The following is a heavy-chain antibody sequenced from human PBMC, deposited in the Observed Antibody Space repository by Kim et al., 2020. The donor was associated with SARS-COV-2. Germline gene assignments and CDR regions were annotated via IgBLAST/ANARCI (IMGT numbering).Heavy chain of an antibody. V-gene: IGHV4-34*01. CDR1: GGSFSGYY. CDR2: INHSGST. J-gene: IGHJ6*03. Sequence: SETLSLTCAVYGGSFSGYYWSWIRQPPGKGLEWIGEINHSGSTNYNPSLKSRVTISVDTSKNQFSLKLSSVTAADTAVYYCARGYSSSALTYYYYYMDV. D-gene: IGHD6-6*01. CDR3: ARGYSSSALTYYYYYMDV.